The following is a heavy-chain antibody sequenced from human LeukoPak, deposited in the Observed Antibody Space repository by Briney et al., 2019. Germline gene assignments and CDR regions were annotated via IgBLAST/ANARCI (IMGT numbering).Heavy chain of an antibody. D-gene: IGHD3-10*01. V-gene: IGHV1-8*03. J-gene: IGHJ6*03. CDR2: MNPNSGNT. CDR1: GYTFTSYD. Sequence: ASVKVSCKASGYTFTSYDINWVRQATGQGLEGMGWMNPNSGNTGYAQKFQGRVTINRNTSISTAYMELSSLRSEDTAVYYCARAVGFGEIADYYYMDVWGKGTTVTVSS. CDR3: ARAVGFGEIADYYYMDV.